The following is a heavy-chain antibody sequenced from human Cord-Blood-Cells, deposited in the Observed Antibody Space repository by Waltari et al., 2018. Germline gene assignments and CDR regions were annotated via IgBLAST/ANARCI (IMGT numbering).Heavy chain of an antibody. J-gene: IGHJ6*02. D-gene: IGHD2-15*01. CDR1: GYTFTSYD. Sequence: QVQLVQSGAEVKKPGASVKVSCKASGYTFTSYDINWVRQATGQGLEWMGWMNPNSGKTGYAQKFQGRVPMTRNTSISTAYMELSSLRSEDTAVYYCARGCSGGSCYPYYYYGMDVWGQGTTVTVSS. CDR3: ARGCSGGSCYPYYYYGMDV. CDR2: MNPNSGKT. V-gene: IGHV1-8*01.